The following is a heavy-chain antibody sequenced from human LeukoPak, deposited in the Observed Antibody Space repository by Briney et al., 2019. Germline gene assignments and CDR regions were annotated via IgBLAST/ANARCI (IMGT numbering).Heavy chain of an antibody. V-gene: IGHV4-59*01. CDR1: GGSISIYY. CDR2: IYYSGST. D-gene: IGHD2-15*01. J-gene: IGHJ6*03. Sequence: SETLSLTCTVSGGSISIYYWSWIRQPPGKGLEWIGYIYYSGSTNYNPSLKSRVTISVDTSKNQFSLKLTSVTAADTAVYYCARTMEGYCSGGSCYQYSYYMDVWGKGTTVTVSS. CDR3: ARTMEGYCSGGSCYQYSYYMDV.